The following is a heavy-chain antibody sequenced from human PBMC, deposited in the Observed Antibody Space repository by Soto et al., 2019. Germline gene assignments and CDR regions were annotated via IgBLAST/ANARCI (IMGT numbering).Heavy chain of an antibody. D-gene: IGHD3-16*01. J-gene: IGHJ4*02. CDR3: SSHGGYYFHY. Sequence: QVQLQQWGAGLLKPSETLSVTCAVYGGSFSGYYWSWIRQPPVKGLAWIGESGHGGGTIYNPSLVTRVTITEDSSNNRFSLRVNSVTAADTVVYYCSSHGGYYFHYWGQGAPVTVSS. CDR2: SGHGGGT. CDR1: GGSFSGYY. V-gene: IGHV4-34*01.